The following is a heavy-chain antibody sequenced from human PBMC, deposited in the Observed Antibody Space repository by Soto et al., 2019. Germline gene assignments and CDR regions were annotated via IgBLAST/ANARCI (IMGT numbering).Heavy chain of an antibody. J-gene: IGHJ4*02. Sequence: GGSLRLSCAASGFTFSSYWINWVRQAPGKGLEWVANIKEDGSEKYYVDSVKGRFTVSRDNAKNSLYLHMNSLRAEDTAVYFCARDDLYSSGWYANDFWGQGALVTVSS. D-gene: IGHD6-19*01. V-gene: IGHV3-7*01. CDR3: ARDDLYSSGWYANDF. CDR2: IKEDGSEK. CDR1: GFTFSSYW.